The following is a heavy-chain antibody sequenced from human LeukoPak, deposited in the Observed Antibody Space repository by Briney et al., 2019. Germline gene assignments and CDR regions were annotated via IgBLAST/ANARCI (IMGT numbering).Heavy chain of an antibody. CDR2: IYSGGST. CDR1: GFTVSSNY. Sequence: GGSLRLSCAASGFTVSSNYMSWVRQAPRKGLEWVSVIYSGGSTYYADSVKGRFTISRDNSKNTLYLQMNSLRAEDTAVYYCARDPYCSSTSCYGGYYYGMDVWGQGTTVTVSS. CDR3: ARDPYCSSTSCYGGYYYGMDV. D-gene: IGHD2-2*01. V-gene: IGHV3-66*02. J-gene: IGHJ6*02.